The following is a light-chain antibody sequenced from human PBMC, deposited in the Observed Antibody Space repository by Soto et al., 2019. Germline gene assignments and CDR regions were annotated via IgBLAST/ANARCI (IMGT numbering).Light chain of an antibody. J-gene: IGKJ4*01. V-gene: IGKV1-12*01. Sequence: DIQMTQSPSSVSASVGDRVTITCRASQDISRWLVWYQQKPGRAPKLLIYLVSTLQSGVPSRFSGSGSGTDFTLTISSLQPEERATYYCQHANSFPLTFGGGTKVEIK. CDR2: LVS. CDR3: QHANSFPLT. CDR1: QDISRW.